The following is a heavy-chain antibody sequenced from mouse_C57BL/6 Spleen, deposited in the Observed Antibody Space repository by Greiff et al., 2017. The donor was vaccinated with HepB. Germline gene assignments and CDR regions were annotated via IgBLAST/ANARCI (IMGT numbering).Heavy chain of an antibody. J-gene: IGHJ2*01. CDR1: GYSFTDYN. D-gene: IGHD1-1*01. CDR3: ARTITTVVDGGY. CDR2: INPNYGTT. V-gene: IGHV1-39*01. Sequence: EVQVVEPGPELVKPGASVKISCKASGYSFTDYNMNWVKQSNGKSLEWIGVINPNYGTTSYNQKFKGKATLTVDQSSSTAYMQLNSLTSEDSAVYYGARTITTVVDGGYWGQGTTLTVSS.